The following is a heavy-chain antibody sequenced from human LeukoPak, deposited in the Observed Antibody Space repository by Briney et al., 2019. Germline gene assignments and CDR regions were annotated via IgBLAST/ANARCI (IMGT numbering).Heavy chain of an antibody. Sequence: SETLSLTCTVSGDSITSYFWSWIRQFPGKGLEWIGYIYYSGSANYNPYLKSRVTISVDTSKNQFSLNLSSVTAADTAVYFCARLYGYSHYRRVDYWGQGSLVTVSS. D-gene: IGHD5-18*01. CDR3: ARLYGYSHYRRVDY. V-gene: IGHV4-59*01. CDR2: IYYSGSA. CDR1: GDSITSYF. J-gene: IGHJ4*02.